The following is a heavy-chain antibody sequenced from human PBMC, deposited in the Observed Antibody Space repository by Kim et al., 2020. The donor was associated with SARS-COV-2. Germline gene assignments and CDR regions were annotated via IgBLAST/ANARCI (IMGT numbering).Heavy chain of an antibody. CDR2: ISYDGSNK. CDR3: AKPGGPRWRSGGYYFDY. CDR1: GFPFSSYG. J-gene: IGHJ4*02. Sequence: GGSLRLSCAASGFPFSSYGMHWVRQAPGKGLEWVAVISYDGSNKYYADSVKGRFTISRDNSKNTLYLQMNSLRAEDTAVYYCAKPGGPRWRSGGYYFDYWGQGTLVTVSS. D-gene: IGHD2-15*01. V-gene: IGHV3-30*18.